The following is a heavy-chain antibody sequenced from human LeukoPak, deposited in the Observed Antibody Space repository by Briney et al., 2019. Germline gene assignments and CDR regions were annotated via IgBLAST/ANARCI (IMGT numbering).Heavy chain of an antibody. J-gene: IGHJ3*02. D-gene: IGHD1-26*01. CDR2: INAGNGNT. Sequence: ASVKVSCKASGGTFSSYAISWVRQAPGQGLEWMGWINAGNGNTKYSQKFQGRVTITRDTSASTAYMELSSLRSEDTAVFYCAREGLLLERAFDIWGQGTMVTVSS. V-gene: IGHV1-3*01. CDR3: AREGLLLERAFDI. CDR1: GGTFSSYA.